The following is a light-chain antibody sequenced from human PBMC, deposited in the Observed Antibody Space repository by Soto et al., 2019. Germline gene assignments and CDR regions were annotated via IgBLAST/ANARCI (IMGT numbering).Light chain of an antibody. Sequence: QAVVTQPPSASGTPGQRVTISCSGSSSNIGSHYVYWYQQLPGTAPKLLIYSNDQRPSGVPDRFSGSKSGTSASLAISGLRSEDEADYYCAAWDNNLRGLFGGGTKLTVL. CDR3: AAWDNNLRGL. CDR2: SND. CDR1: SSNIGSHY. J-gene: IGLJ2*01. V-gene: IGLV1-47*02.